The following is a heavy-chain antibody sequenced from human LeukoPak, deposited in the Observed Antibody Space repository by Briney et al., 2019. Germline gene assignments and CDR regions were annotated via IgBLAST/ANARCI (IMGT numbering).Heavy chain of an antibody. Sequence: ASVKVSCKASGYTFTSYDINWVRQATGQGLEWMGWMNPNSGNTGYAQKFQGRVTMTRNTSMSTAYMELSSLRSEDTAVYYCARESGYYDFWSGYYYYYMDVWGKGTTVTVSS. J-gene: IGHJ6*03. CDR1: GYTFTSYD. CDR2: MNPNSGNT. V-gene: IGHV1-8*01. CDR3: ARESGYYDFWSGYYYYYMDV. D-gene: IGHD3-3*01.